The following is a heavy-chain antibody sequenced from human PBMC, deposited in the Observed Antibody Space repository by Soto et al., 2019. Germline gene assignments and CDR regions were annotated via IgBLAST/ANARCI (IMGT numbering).Heavy chain of an antibody. Sequence: LRLSCEASGFFFSSYAMSWVRQAPGKGLEWVSGISTNSIKTYYTDSVKGRFTISRDNSKNILYLQMNSLRADDTATYYCAKRKNRITWAGFDSWGQGTPVTGSS. CDR2: ISTNSIKT. CDR1: GFFFSSYA. CDR3: AKRKNRITWAGFDS. D-gene: IGHD7-27*01. J-gene: IGHJ4*02. V-gene: IGHV3-23*01.